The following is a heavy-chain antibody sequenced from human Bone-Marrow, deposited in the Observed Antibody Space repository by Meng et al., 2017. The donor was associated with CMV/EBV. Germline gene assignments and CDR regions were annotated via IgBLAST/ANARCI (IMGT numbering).Heavy chain of an antibody. CDR1: GGSFSGYY. Sequence: SETLSLTCAVYGGSFSGYYWSWIRQPPGKGLEWIGEINHSGSTNYNPFLKSRVTISVDTSKNQFSLKLSSVTAADTAVYYCAISSFIVVVPAAIPYYYYGLDVWGQGTTVTVSS. D-gene: IGHD2-2*01. J-gene: IGHJ6*02. CDR3: AISSFIVVVPAAIPYYYYGLDV. V-gene: IGHV4-34*01. CDR2: INHSGST.